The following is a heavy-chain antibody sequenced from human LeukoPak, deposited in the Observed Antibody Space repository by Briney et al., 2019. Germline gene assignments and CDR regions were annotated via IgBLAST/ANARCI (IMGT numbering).Heavy chain of an antibody. J-gene: IGHJ4*02. D-gene: IGHD2-15*01. CDR2: IWYDGSNK. Sequence: GRSLRLSSAASGFTFSSYGMHWVRQAPGKGLEWVAVIWYDGSNKYYADSVKGRFTISRDNSKNTLYLQMNSLRAEDTAVYYCAKAEGYCSGTWCFRWFDWWGQGTLVTVSS. CDR1: GFTFSSYG. V-gene: IGHV3-33*06. CDR3: AKAEGYCSGTWCFRWFDW.